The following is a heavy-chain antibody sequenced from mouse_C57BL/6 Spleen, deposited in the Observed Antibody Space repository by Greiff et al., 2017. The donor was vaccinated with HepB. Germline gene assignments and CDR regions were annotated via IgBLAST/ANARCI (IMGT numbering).Heavy chain of an antibody. J-gene: IGHJ2*01. CDR2: ISYDGSN. CDR1: GYSITSGYY. D-gene: IGHD2-2*01. Sequence: EVQLQESGPGLVKPSQSLSLTCSVTGYSITSGYYWNWIRQFPGNKLEWMGYISYDGSNNYNPSLKNRISITRDTSKNQFFLKLNSVTTEDTATYYCARQEAGYDYWGQGTTLTVSS. CDR3: ARQEAGYDY. V-gene: IGHV3-6*01.